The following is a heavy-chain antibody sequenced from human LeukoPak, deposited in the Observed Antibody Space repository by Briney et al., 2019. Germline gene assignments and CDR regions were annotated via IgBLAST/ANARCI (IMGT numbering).Heavy chain of an antibody. CDR1: TNSFTSYW. V-gene: IGHV5-51*01. CDR3: ARTPDYYDSSGYYHTGYYYYGMDV. J-gene: IGHJ6*02. D-gene: IGHD3-22*01. Sequence: GESLKISCKGSTNSFTSYWIAWVRQMPGKGLEWMGIIYPGDSDTRYSPSFQGQVTISADKSISTAYLQWSSLKASDTAMYYCARTPDYYDSSGYYHTGYYYYGMDVWGQGTTVTVSS. CDR2: IYPGDSDT.